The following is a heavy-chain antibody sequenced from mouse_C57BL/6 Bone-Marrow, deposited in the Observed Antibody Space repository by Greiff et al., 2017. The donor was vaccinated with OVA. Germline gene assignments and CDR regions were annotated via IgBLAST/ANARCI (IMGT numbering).Heavy chain of an antibody. V-gene: IGHV1-54*01. Sequence: QVQLQQSGAELVRPGTSVKVSCKASGYAFTNYLIEWVKQRPGQGLEWIGEINPSTGGTSYNQKFKGKATVTVDKSSSTAYMQLKSLTSEDSAVYYCARGGGYDYDTFAYWGQGTLVTVSA. CDR1: GYAFTNYL. J-gene: IGHJ3*01. D-gene: IGHD2-4*01. CDR3: ARGGGYDYDTFAY. CDR2: INPSTGGT.